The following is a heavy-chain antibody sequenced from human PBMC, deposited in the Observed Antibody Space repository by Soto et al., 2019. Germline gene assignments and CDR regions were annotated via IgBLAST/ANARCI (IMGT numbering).Heavy chain of an antibody. Sequence: QVQLVQSGAEVKKPGSSVKVSCKASGDTFNNYVVNWVRQAPGQGLDWLGGILPIFATANYAQKFQGRVTITADKSTSTAYMELTSLRSEDTAVYYCAGRCDSTTCLGHFDYWGQGTLVTVAS. J-gene: IGHJ4*02. D-gene: IGHD2-2*01. CDR3: AGRCDSTTCLGHFDY. V-gene: IGHV1-69*06. CDR1: GDTFNNYV. CDR2: ILPIFATA.